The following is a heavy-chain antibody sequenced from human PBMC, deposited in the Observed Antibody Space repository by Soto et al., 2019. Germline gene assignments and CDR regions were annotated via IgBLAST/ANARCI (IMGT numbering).Heavy chain of an antibody. CDR3: ARSIDP. CDR2: IYYSGST. V-gene: IGHV4-31*03. CDR1: GGSISSGGYY. J-gene: IGHJ5*02. Sequence: QVQLQESGPGLVKPSQTLSLTCTVSGGSISSGGYYWSWIRQHPGKGLEWIGYIYYSGSTYYNPSLKSRVXXXXXTSXXXXSLXXXSXXXADTAVYYCARSIDPWGQGTLVTVSS.